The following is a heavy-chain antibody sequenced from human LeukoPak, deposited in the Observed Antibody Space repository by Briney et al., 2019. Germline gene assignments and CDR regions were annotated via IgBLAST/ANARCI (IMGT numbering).Heavy chain of an antibody. D-gene: IGHD6-19*01. V-gene: IGHV4-30-2*03. CDR2: IYHSGST. J-gene: IGHJ4*02. CDR3: ARHYSKQWLSFDY. Sequence: PSQTLSLTCAVSGGSISSGGYSWSWIRQPPGKGLEWIGDIYHSGSTYFNPSLKSRVTISVDTSNNQFSLKLNSVTAADTAVYYCARHYSKQWLSFDYWGQGTLVTVSS. CDR1: GGSISSGGYS.